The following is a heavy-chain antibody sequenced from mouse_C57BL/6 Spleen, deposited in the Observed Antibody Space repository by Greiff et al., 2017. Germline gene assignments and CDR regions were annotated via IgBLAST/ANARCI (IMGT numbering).Heavy chain of an antibody. CDR2: IHPNSGST. CDR1: GYTFTSYW. Sequence: QVQLQQSGAELVKPGASVKLSCKASGYTFTSYWMHWVKQRPGQGLEWIGMIHPNSGSTNYNEKFKSKATLTVDQSSRTAYMQLSSLTSADSAVYYCAGEGGNYGYERSIDYWGQGTSVTVSS. V-gene: IGHV1-64*01. J-gene: IGHJ4*01. CDR3: AGEGGNYGYERSIDY. D-gene: IGHD2-2*01.